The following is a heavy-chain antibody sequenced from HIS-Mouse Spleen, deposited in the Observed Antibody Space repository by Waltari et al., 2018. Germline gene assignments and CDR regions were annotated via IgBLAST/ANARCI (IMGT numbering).Heavy chain of an antibody. CDR1: ASTFPGYY. CDR2: INPNSGGT. Sequence: QVQLVQSGAEVKKPGASVKVSCKASASTFPGYYLTSLRPAPGQGLEWMGWINPNSGGTNYAQKFQGRVTMTRDTSISTAYMELSRLRSDDTAVYYCARCYYDILTGLWYWGQGTLVTVSS. V-gene: IGHV1-2*02. D-gene: IGHD3-9*01. CDR3: ARCYYDILTGLWY. J-gene: IGHJ4*02.